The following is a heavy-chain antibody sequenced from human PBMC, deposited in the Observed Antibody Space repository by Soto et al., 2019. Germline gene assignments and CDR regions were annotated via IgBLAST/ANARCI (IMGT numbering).Heavy chain of an antibody. D-gene: IGHD3-10*01. CDR1: GYTFTTYD. V-gene: IGHV1-8*01. CDR3: ARTYYYNTGTYWFDP. J-gene: IGHJ5*02. Sequence: QVQLVQSGAEVKKPGASVRVSCKASGYTFTTYDINWVRQAPGHGLEWMGWRNPNNGNTGSAQKFQGRITMTRNTSTNPAYMELNSLRSEDTAVYYCARTYYYNTGTYWFDPWGQGTLVTVSS. CDR2: RNPNNGNT.